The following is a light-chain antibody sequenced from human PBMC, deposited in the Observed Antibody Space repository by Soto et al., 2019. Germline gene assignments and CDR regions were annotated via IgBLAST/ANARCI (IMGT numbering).Light chain of an antibody. J-gene: IGLJ2*01. V-gene: IGLV2-14*01. CDR3: SSATNTDTLVV. Sequence: QSALTQPASVFGSPGQSITISCTGTSSDIASYKFVSWFQHHPGKAPKLLIYEVNNRPSGISNRFSGSKSGNTASLTISGLQPEDEANYFCSSATNTDTLVVFGGGTKLTVL. CDR1: SSDIASYKF. CDR2: EVN.